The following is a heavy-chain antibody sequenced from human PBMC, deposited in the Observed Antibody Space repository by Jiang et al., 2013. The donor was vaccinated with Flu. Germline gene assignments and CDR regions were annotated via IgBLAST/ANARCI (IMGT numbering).Heavy chain of an antibody. Sequence: QLLESGGGLVKPGGSLRLSCAASGFTFSSYSMNWVRQAPGKGLEWVSSISSSSSYIYYADSVKGRFTISRDNAKNSLYLQMNSLRAEDTAVYYCARSLHYYDSSGYYNYWGQGTLVTVSS. J-gene: IGHJ4*02. CDR2: ISSSSSYI. CDR1: GFTFSSYS. V-gene: IGHV3-21*01. D-gene: IGHD3-22*01. CDR3: ARSLHYYDSSGYYNY.